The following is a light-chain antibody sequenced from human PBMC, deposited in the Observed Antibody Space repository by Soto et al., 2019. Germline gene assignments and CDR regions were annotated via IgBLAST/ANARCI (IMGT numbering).Light chain of an antibody. CDR2: ATS. V-gene: IGKV3-20*01. CDR1: QFVSSSY. CDR3: QQYGDSPRT. Sequence: EVVLTQSPGTLSLSPGERATLSCRASQFVSSSYLAWYLQKPGQAPRLLVYATSSRATGIPDRFSGSGSGTEFTLTISRLEPEDFAVCYCQQYGDSPRTFGQGTKLEIK. J-gene: IGKJ2*01.